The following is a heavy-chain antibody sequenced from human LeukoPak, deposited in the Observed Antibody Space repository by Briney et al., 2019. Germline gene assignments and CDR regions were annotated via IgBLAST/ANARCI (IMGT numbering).Heavy chain of an antibody. Sequence: EGSLRLSCAASGFTFSSYAMHWVRQAPGKGLEWVAVISYDGSNKYYADSVKGRFTISRDNSKNTLYLQMNSLRAEDTAVYYCARVAAAVYYYYYYMDVWGKGTTVTVSS. D-gene: IGHD6-13*01. CDR2: ISYDGSNK. CDR3: ARVAAAVYYYYYYMDV. J-gene: IGHJ6*03. CDR1: GFTFSSYA. V-gene: IGHV3-30*01.